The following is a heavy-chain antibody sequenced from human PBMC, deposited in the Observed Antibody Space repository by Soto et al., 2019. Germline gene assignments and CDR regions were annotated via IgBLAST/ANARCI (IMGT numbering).Heavy chain of an antibody. Sequence: EVQLLESGGGLVQPGGSLRLSCAASGFTFSNYAMSWVRQAPGKGLEWVSSISKSGGGTYDADSVKGRFTVSRDNSKNTVYLQMNGLKAEATAVYSCAKTSSLFDYWGQGTLVTVSS. CDR2: ISKSGGGT. V-gene: IGHV3-23*01. J-gene: IGHJ4*02. CDR1: GFTFSNYA. D-gene: IGHD6-13*01. CDR3: AKTSSLFDY.